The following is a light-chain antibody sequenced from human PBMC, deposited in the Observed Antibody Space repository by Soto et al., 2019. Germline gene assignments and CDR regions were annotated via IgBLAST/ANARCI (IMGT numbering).Light chain of an antibody. CDR1: SGHSSYA. CDR2: INGDGSH. V-gene: IGLV4-69*01. J-gene: IGLJ1*01. CDR3: QTWGTGIRV. Sequence: QLVLTQSPSASASLGASVKFICTLSSGHSSYAIGWHQQQPEKGPRYLMKINGDGSHSKGDGIPDRFSGSSSGAERYLTISSLPSEDEADYYCQTWGTGIRVFGTGTKLTVL.